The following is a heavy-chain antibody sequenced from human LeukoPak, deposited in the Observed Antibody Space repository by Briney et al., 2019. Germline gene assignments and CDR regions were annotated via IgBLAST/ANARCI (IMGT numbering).Heavy chain of an antibody. Sequence: SETLSLTCTASGGSISSYYWSWIRQAPGKGLDWMGYIYYSGSTNYNPSLMRRVTISVDTSKNQFSLKLSSVTAADTAVYYCARVDIVVVPAAMAWFDPWGQGTLVTVSS. V-gene: IGHV4-59*01. CDR1: GGSISSYY. CDR3: ARVDIVVVPAAMAWFDP. D-gene: IGHD2-2*01. J-gene: IGHJ5*02. CDR2: IYYSGST.